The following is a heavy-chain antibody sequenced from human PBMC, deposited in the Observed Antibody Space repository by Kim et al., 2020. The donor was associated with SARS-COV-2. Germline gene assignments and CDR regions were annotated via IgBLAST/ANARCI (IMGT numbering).Heavy chain of an antibody. CDR2: IYYSGST. D-gene: IGHD3-22*01. CDR3: ARSTYDNCGYYYYGMDV. V-gene: IGHV4-59*01. J-gene: IGHJ6*02. Sequence: SETLSLTCTVSGGSISSYYWSWIRQPPGQGLEWNGIIYYSGSTNYNPSLKSRSTVSVDTSKNQFSLNLSSVTAADTAVYYCARSTYDNCGYYYYGMDVWGQGTTVTVSS. CDR1: GGSISSYY.